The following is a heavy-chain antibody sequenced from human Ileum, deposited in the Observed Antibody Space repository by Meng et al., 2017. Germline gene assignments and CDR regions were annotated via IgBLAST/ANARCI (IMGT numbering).Heavy chain of an antibody. V-gene: IGHV4-4*02. J-gene: IGHJ4*02. D-gene: IGHD2-21*01. CDR2: IHHSGST. Sequence: QVQLQESGPGLVKPSGTLSLTCAVSGGSISFGYWWSRVRQPPGQGPEWIGEIHHSGSTNYNPSLKSRVTLSVDNSNNQFSLSLTSVTAADTAVYYCARNGDYSADHWGQGILVTVSS. CDR3: ARNGDYSADH. CDR1: GGSISFGYW.